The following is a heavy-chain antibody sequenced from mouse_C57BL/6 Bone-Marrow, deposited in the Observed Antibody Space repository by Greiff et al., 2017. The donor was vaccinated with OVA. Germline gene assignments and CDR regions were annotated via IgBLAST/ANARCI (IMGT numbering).Heavy chain of an antibody. J-gene: IGHJ2*01. CDR3: AILYFDY. V-gene: IGHV5-17*01. CDR1: GFTFSDYG. CDR2: ISSGSSTI. Sequence: DVHLVESGGGLVKPGGSLKLSCAASGFTFSDYGMHWVRQAPEKGLAWVAYISSGSSTIYYADTVKGRFTISRDNAKNTLFLQITSLRSEDTAMYYCAILYFDYWGQGTTLTVSS.